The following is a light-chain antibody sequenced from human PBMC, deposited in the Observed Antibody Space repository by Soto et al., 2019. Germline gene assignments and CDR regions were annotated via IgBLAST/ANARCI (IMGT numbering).Light chain of an antibody. CDR2: GNT. Sequence: QAVVTQPPSVSGAPGQRVTFSCTGSSSNIGAGYDVHWYQQLPGTAPKLLIHGNTNRPSGVPDRFSGSKSGTSASLAITGLQAEDEADYYCQSYDSSLSGRVVFGGGTQLTVL. CDR3: QSYDSSLSGRVV. J-gene: IGLJ2*01. V-gene: IGLV1-40*01. CDR1: SSNIGAGYD.